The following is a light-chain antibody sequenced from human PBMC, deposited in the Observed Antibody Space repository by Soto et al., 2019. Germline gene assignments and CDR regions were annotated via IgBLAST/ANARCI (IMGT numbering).Light chain of an antibody. CDR1: QSISTW. V-gene: IGKV1-5*03. CDR2: KAS. Sequence: DIQMTQSPSTVSASVGDRVTITCRASQSISTWLAWYQQKPGKAPNLLIYKASSLESGVPSRFSGSGSGTEFTLTISSLQPDVFATYYCQQYNSFSQWTFGQGTKV. J-gene: IGKJ1*01. CDR3: QQYNSFSQWT.